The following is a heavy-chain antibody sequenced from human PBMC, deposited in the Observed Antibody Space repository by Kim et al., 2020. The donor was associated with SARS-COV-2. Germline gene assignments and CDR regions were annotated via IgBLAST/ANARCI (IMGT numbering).Heavy chain of an antibody. CDR2: IYYSGST. Sequence: SETLSLTCTVSGGSISSSSYYWGWIRQPPGKGLEWIGSIYYSGSTYYNPSLKSRVTISVDTSKNQFSLKLSSVTAADTAVYYCEAGQGYCSSTSCHYYYYGMDVWGQGTTVTVSS. CDR3: EAGQGYCSSTSCHYYYYGMDV. CDR1: GGSISSSSYY. D-gene: IGHD2-2*01. J-gene: IGHJ6*02. V-gene: IGHV4-39*01.